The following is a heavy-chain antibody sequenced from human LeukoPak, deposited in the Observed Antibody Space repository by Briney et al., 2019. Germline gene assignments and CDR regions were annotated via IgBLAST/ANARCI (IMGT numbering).Heavy chain of an antibody. CDR3: AKGGSYAPLDY. Sequence: GGSLRLSCAASGFTFSSSAMTWVRQAPGKGLEWVSAISDGGRSTIYTDSVKDRFTISRDNSKDTLYLQMNSLRTEDTAVYYCAKGGSYAPLDYWGQGTLVTVSS. CDR2: ISDGGRST. V-gene: IGHV3-23*01. CDR1: GFTFSSSA. D-gene: IGHD1-26*01. J-gene: IGHJ4*02.